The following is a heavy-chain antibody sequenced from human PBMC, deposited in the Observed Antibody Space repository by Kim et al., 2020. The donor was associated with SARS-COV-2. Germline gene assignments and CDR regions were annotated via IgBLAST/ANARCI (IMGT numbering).Heavy chain of an antibody. CDR2: ISARDGGT. V-gene: IGHV1-18*04. CDR1: GYMFTSYG. CDR3: ARGAYGDVSFAY. Sequence: ASVKVSCKACGYMFTSYGFSWVRQAPGQGLEWLGWISARDGGTKYGQKVQGRVIMTTDTSTNTASMELWSLRSDDTAMYYCARGAYGDVSFAYWGQGTLV. D-gene: IGHD4-17*01. J-gene: IGHJ4*02.